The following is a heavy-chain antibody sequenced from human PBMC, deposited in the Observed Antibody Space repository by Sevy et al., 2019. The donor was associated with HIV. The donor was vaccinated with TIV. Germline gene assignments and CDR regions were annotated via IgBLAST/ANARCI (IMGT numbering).Heavy chain of an antibody. CDR2: TRNKANSYTT. CDR3: AREGAARAFDI. CDR1: GFTFSDHY. Sequence: GGSLRLSCAASGFTFSDHYMDWVRQAPGKGLEWVGRTRNKANSYTTEYAASVKGRFTISRDDSKNSLYLQMNSLKTEDTAVYYCAREGAARAFDIWGQGTMVTVSS. D-gene: IGHD6-6*01. J-gene: IGHJ3*02. V-gene: IGHV3-72*01.